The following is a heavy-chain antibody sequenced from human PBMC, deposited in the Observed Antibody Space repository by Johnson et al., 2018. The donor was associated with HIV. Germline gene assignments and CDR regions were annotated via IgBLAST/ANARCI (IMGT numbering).Heavy chain of an antibody. J-gene: IGHJ3*02. V-gene: IGHV3-33*08. CDR2: IRYDGSNK. CDR1: GFTFSSYA. CDR3: ARKIRITIFGLVISQSNDAFDI. Sequence: QVQLVESGGGVVQPGRSLRLSCAASGFTFSSYAMHWVRQAPGKGLEWVAVIRYDGSNKYYADSVKGRFTISRDNAKNSLYLQMNSLRVEDTALYYCARKIRITIFGLVISQSNDAFDIWGQGTMVTVSS. D-gene: IGHD3-3*01.